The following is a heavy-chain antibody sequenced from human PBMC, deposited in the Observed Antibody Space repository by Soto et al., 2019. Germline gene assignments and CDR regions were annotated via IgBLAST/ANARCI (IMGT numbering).Heavy chain of an antibody. CDR3: ARVLGTVDY. J-gene: IGHJ4*02. Sequence: GGSLRLSCAASGFILSSYWMHWVRQAPGKGLVWVSRINSDGHSTAYADSVKGRFTISRDNAKNTLFLQMDSLRAEDTAVYYCARVLGTVDYWGQGTLVTVSS. D-gene: IGHD1-1*01. CDR1: GFILSSYW. CDR2: INSDGHST. V-gene: IGHV3-74*01.